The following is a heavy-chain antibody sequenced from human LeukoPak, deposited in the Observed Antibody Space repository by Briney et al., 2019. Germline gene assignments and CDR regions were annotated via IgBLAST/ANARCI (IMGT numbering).Heavy chain of an antibody. CDR2: INPNSGGA. CDR3: ATRITMVRGVIPLFDP. D-gene: IGHD3-10*01. V-gene: IGHV1-2*02. Sequence: AASAKVSCKASGYTFTGYYMHWVRQAPGQGLEWMGWINPNSGGANYAQMFQGRVTMTRDTSISTAFMELSRLRSDDTAVYYCATRITMVRGVIPLFDPWGQGTLVTVSS. CDR1: GYTFTGYY. J-gene: IGHJ5*02.